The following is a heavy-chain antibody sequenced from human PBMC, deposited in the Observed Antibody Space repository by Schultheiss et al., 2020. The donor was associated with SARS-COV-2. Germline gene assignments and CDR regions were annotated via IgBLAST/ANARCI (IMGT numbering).Heavy chain of an antibody. J-gene: IGHJ6*03. Sequence: SQTLSLTCAVSGGSISSYYWSWIRQPPGKGLEWIGYIYYSGSTYYNPSLKSRVTISVDTSKNQFSLKLSSVTAADTAVYYCARDFSGELSYYYYYYMDVWGKGTTVTVSS. CDR1: GGSISSYY. V-gene: IGHV4-59*12. CDR3: ARDFSGELSYYYYYYMDV. CDR2: IYYSGST. D-gene: IGHD3-10*01.